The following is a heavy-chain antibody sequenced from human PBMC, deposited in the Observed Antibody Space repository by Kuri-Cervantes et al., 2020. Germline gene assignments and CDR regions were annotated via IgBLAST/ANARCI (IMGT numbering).Heavy chain of an antibody. Sequence: GGSLRLSCAASGFTFSSYAMHWVRQAPGKGLEWVAVISYDGISKRYGDSVKGRFNISRDTSKNTLYLQLHSLRSDDTAVYYCAREGVECSSTSCYPWGGMDVWGQGTTVTVSS. CDR2: ISYDGISK. CDR1: GFTFSSYA. V-gene: IGHV3-30*04. CDR3: AREGVECSSTSCYPWGGMDV. D-gene: IGHD2-2*01. J-gene: IGHJ6*02.